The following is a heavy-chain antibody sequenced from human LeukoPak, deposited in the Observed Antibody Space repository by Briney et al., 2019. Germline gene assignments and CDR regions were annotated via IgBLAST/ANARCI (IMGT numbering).Heavy chain of an antibody. J-gene: IGHJ5*01. CDR3: AKDRPNFHENSSHYYRRDGDS. D-gene: IGHD3-22*01. V-gene: IGHV3-23*01. CDR1: GFTFYMYA. CDR2: MCGTAGCT. Sequence: GGSLRLSCQASGFTFYMYAMSWVRQAPGKGLEWVSSMCGTAGCTFYPDSVKGRFTISRDNSKNVLYLRMNSLRAEDTAIYYCAKDRPNFHENSSHYYRRDGDSWGQGTLVTVSS.